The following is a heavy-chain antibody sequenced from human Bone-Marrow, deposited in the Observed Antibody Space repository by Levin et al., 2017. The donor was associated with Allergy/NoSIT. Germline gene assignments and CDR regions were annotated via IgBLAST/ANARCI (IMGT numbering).Heavy chain of an antibody. CDR3: AKDRDSSASLDH. CDR1: GFTFDDYA. J-gene: IGHJ4*02. D-gene: IGHD6-6*01. V-gene: IGHV3-43D*04. Sequence: AGGSLRLSCAASGFTFDDYAMHWVRQVPGKGLEWVSFISWDGASAYYADSVKGRFSVSRDNHKTSLHLQMNNLRIEDTAVYYCAKDRDSSASLDHWGQGTLVTVSS. CDR2: ISWDGASA.